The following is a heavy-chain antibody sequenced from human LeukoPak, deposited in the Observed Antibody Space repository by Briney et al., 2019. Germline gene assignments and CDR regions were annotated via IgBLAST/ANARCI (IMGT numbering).Heavy chain of an antibody. V-gene: IGHV4-31*03. J-gene: IGHJ4*02. CDR3: ARFRGYSYYFDY. CDR1: GGPISSGGYY. Sequence: SQTLSLTCTVSGGPISSGGYYWSWIRQHPGKGLEWIGEINHSGSTNYNPSLKSRVTISVDTSKNQFSLKLCSVTAADTAVYYCARFRGYSYYFDYWGQGTLVTVSS. D-gene: IGHD3-22*01. CDR2: INHSGST.